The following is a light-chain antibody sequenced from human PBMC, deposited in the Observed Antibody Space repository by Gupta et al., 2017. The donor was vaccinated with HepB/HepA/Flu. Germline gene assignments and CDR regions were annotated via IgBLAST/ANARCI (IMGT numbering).Light chain of an antibody. J-gene: IGKJ1*01. CDR1: QSISTN. CDR2: DIS. CDR3: QQYHNWPLT. Sequence: EILTPHSPAPPSVPPGERATLSCRASQSISTNLAWYQQKPGQAPRLLIYDISNRAAGIPARFSGSGSGTEFTLTISSLQSEDFAVYCCQQYHNWPLTFGQGTKVEVK. V-gene: IGKV3-15*01.